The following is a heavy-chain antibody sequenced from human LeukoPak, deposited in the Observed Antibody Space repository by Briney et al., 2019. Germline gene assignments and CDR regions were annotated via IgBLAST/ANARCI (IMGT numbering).Heavy chain of an antibody. D-gene: IGHD2-2*01. CDR2: ISGSGGST. V-gene: IGHV3-23*01. J-gene: IGHJ3*02. CDR3: AKDGYKGYCSSTSCPEGAFDI. CDR1: GFTFSSYA. Sequence: GGSLRLSCAASGFTFSSYAMSWVRQAPGKGLEWVSAISGSGGSTYYADSVKGRFTISRDNSKNTLYLQMNSLRAEDTAVYYCAKDGYKGYCSSTSCPEGAFDIWGQGTMVTVSS.